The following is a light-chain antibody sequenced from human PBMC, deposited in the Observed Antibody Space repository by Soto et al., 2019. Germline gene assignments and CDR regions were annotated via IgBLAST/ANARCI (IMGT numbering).Light chain of an antibody. J-gene: IGLJ3*02. CDR1: SSDVGGYNY. CDR2: DVS. V-gene: IGLV2-11*01. Sequence: QLVLTQPRSVSGSPGQSVTISCTGTSSDVGGYNYVSWYQQHPGKAPKLMIYDVSKRPSGVPDRFSGSKSGNTASLTISGLQAEDEADYYCCSYAGSYHWVFGGGTQLTVL. CDR3: CSYAGSYHWV.